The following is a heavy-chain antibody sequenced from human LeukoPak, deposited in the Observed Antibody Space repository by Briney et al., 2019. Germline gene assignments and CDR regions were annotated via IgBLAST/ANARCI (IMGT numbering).Heavy chain of an antibody. Sequence: ASVKVSCKASGGTFSSYGISWVRQAPGQGLEWMGWISAYNGNTNYAQKLQGRVTMTTDTSTSTAYMELRSLRSDDTAVYYCARDWNTHYDFWSGYYNHYYYYGMDVWGQGTTVTVSS. CDR3: ARDWNTHYDFWSGYYNHYYYYGMDV. D-gene: IGHD3-3*01. CDR1: GGTFSSYG. CDR2: ISAYNGNT. V-gene: IGHV1-18*01. J-gene: IGHJ6*02.